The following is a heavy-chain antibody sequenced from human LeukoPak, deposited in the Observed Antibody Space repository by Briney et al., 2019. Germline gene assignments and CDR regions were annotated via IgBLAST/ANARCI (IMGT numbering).Heavy chain of an antibody. D-gene: IGHD3-22*01. CDR3: AREERYYYDSSGYSDY. J-gene: IGHJ4*02. V-gene: IGHV3-21*01. CDR2: ISSSSYI. Sequence: GGSLRPSCAASGFTFSSYSMNWVRQAPGKGLEWVSSISSSSYIYYADSVKGRFTISRDNAKNSLYLQMNSLRAEDTAVYYCAREERYYYDSSGYSDYWGQGTLVTVSS. CDR1: GFTFSSYS.